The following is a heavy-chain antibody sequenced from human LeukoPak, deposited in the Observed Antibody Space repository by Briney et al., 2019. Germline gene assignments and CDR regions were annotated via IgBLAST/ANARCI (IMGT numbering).Heavy chain of an antibody. CDR2: IYHSGST. J-gene: IGHJ4*02. Sequence: SQTLSLTCAVSGGSISSGGYSWSWIRQPPGKGLEWIGYIYHSGSTYYNPSLKSRVTISVGRSKNQFSLKLSSVTAADTAVYYCARENRAMAPAYYFDYWGQGTLVTVSS. CDR3: ARENRAMAPAYYFDY. CDR1: GGSISSGGYS. D-gene: IGHD5-18*01. V-gene: IGHV4-30-2*01.